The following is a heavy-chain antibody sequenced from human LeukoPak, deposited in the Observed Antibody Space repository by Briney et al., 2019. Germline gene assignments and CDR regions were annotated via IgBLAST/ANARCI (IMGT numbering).Heavy chain of an antibody. CDR3: ARDQGSTAMGTFDY. V-gene: IGHV3-21*01. CDR2: ISSSSSYI. Sequence: PGGSLRLSCAASGFTFSSYSMNWVRQAPGKGLEWVSSISSSSSYIYYADSVKGRFTISRDNAKNSLYLQMNSLRAEDTAVYYCARDQGSTAMGTFDYWGQGTLVTVSS. D-gene: IGHD5-18*01. CDR1: GFTFSSYS. J-gene: IGHJ4*02.